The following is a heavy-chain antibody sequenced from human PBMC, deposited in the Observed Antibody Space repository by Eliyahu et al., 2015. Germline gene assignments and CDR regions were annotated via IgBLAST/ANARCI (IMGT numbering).Heavy chain of an antibody. CDR2: ISWNSGSI. D-gene: IGHD6-19*01. CDR3: AKGGQWLVPKWFDP. V-gene: IGHV3-9*01. Sequence: EVQLVESGGGLVQPGRSLRLSCAASGFTFDDYAMXWVRQAPGKGLEWVSGISWNSGSIGYADSVKGRFTISRDNAKNSLYLQMNSLRAEDTALYYCAKGGQWLVPKWFDPWGQGTLVTVSS. CDR1: GFTFDDYA. J-gene: IGHJ5*02.